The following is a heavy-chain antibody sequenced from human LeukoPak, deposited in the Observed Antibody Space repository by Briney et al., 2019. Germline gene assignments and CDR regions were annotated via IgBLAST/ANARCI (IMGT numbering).Heavy chain of an antibody. Sequence: SGGSLRLSGAASGFTFSSYAMSWVRQAPGKGLEWVSAISGSGGSTYYADSVKGRVTISRDSSKNTLYLQMNSLRAEATAVYYCAIKPGAFDYWGQGTLVTVSS. J-gene: IGHJ4*02. CDR2: ISGSGGST. CDR1: GFTFSSYA. CDR3: AIKPGAFDY. V-gene: IGHV3-23*01. D-gene: IGHD7-27*01.